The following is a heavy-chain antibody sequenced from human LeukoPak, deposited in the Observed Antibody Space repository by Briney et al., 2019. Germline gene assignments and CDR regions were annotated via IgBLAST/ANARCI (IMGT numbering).Heavy chain of an antibody. Sequence: PSETLSLTCTVSGGSISSSSYYWGWIRQPPGKGLEWIGEINHSGSTNYDPSLKSRVTISVDTSKNQFSLKLSSVTAADTAVYYCARGRAVAGSLYGMDVWGQGTTVTVSS. CDR2: INHSGST. V-gene: IGHV4-39*07. CDR3: ARGRAVAGSLYGMDV. CDR1: GGSISSSSYY. J-gene: IGHJ6*02. D-gene: IGHD6-19*01.